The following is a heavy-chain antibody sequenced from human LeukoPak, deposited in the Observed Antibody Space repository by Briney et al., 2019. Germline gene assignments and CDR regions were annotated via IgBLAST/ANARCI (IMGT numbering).Heavy chain of an antibody. CDR1: GGSISSYY. CDR2: IYTSGST. V-gene: IGHV4-4*07. Sequence: SETLSLTCTVSGGSISSYYWSWIRQPAGKGLEWIGRIYTSGSTNYNPSLKSRVTMSVDTSKNQFSLKLSSVTAADTAVYYCARDRTLTTNYDSSGYYFGGNMDVWGEGTTVTVSS. CDR3: ARDRTLTTNYDSSGYYFGGNMDV. D-gene: IGHD3-22*01. J-gene: IGHJ6*03.